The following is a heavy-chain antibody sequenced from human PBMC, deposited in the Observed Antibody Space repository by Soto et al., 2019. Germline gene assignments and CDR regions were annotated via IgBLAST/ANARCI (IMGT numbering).Heavy chain of an antibody. CDR1: GFTFSSYS. J-gene: IGHJ3*02. D-gene: IGHD2-2*01. CDR3: ARVQDIVVVPAAIHRLVDIAFDI. V-gene: IGHV3-48*01. Sequence: EVQLVESGGGLVQPGGSLRLSCAASGFTFSSYSMNWVRQAPGKGLEWVSYISSSSSTIYYADSVKGRFTISRGNAKNSLYLQMNSLRAEDTAVYYCARVQDIVVVPAAIHRLVDIAFDIWGQGTMVTVSS. CDR2: ISSSSSTI.